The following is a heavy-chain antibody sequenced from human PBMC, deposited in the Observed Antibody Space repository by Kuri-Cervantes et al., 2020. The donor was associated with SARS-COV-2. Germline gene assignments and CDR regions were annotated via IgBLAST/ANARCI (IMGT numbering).Heavy chain of an antibody. J-gene: IGHJ6*02. Sequence: GGSLRLSCAASGFTFSSYWMHWVRQAPGKGLVWVSRINSDGSSTSYADSVKGRFTISSDNSKNTLYLQMNSLRAEDTAVYYCARCAFTDYSNYYYYYYYGMDVWGQGTTVTVSS. V-gene: IGHV3-74*01. CDR2: INSDGSST. CDR3: ARCAFTDYSNYYYYYYYGMDV. D-gene: IGHD4-11*01. CDR1: GFTFSSYW.